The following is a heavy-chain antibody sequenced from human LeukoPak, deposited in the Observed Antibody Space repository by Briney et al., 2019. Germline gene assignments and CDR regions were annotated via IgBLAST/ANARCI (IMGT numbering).Heavy chain of an antibody. CDR3: ARSVLLWFGDPTPTLDY. Sequence: GTSEKVSCEASGYTFTSDAMHWVRQAPGQRLEWIGWINAGNGNTKYSQKFQGRVTITRDTSASTAYMELSSLRSEDTAVYYCARSVLLWFGDPTPTLDYWGQGTLVTVSS. D-gene: IGHD3-10*01. CDR1: GYTFTSDA. CDR2: INAGNGNT. J-gene: IGHJ4*02. V-gene: IGHV1-3*01.